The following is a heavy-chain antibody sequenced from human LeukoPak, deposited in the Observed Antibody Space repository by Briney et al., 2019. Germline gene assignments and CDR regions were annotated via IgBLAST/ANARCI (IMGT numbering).Heavy chain of an antibody. V-gene: IGHV1-8*03. CDR3: ARAYKVGATRDDY. Sequence: ASVKVSCKASGYTFTSYDINWVRQATGQGLEWMGWMNPNSGNTGYAQKFQGRVTITRNTSISTAYMELSSLRSEDTAVYYCARAYKVGATRDDYWGQGTLVTVSS. J-gene: IGHJ4*02. D-gene: IGHD1-26*01. CDR2: MNPNSGNT. CDR1: GYTFTSYD.